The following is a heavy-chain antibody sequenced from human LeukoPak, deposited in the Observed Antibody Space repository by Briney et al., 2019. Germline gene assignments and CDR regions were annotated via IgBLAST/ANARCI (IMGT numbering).Heavy chain of an antibody. Sequence: GGSLRLSCAASGFTFSDYYMSWIRQAPGKGLEWASYISSSGSTIYYADSVKGRFTISRDNAKNSLYLQMNSLRAEDTAVYYCARDDYYDSSGHHFDYWGQGTLVTVSS. CDR3: ARDDYYDSSGHHFDY. CDR1: GFTFSDYY. D-gene: IGHD3-22*01. V-gene: IGHV3-11*04. J-gene: IGHJ4*02. CDR2: ISSSGSTI.